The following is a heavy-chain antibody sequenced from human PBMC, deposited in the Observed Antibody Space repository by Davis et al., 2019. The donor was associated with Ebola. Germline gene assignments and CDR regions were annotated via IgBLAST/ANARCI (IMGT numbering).Heavy chain of an antibody. V-gene: IGHV3-9*01. CDR1: GFTFDDYA. CDR3: ARDSSSWYDVDDY. J-gene: IGHJ4*02. Sequence: GGSLRLSCAASGFTFDDYAMHWVRQAPGKGLEWVSGISWNSGSIGYADSVKGRFTISRDNAKNSLYLQMNSLRAEDTAVYYCARDSSSWYDVDDYWGQGTLVTVSS. D-gene: IGHD6-13*01. CDR2: ISWNSGSI.